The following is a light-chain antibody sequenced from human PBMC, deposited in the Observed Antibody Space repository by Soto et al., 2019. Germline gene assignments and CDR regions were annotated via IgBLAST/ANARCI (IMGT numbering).Light chain of an antibody. J-gene: IGKJ2*01. V-gene: IGKV1-5*01. Sequence: DIQMTQSPSTLSASVGDRVTITCRASQSISSWLAWYQQKPGKAPKVLIYDASSLESGGPSSFSGSGSGTEFTLTISSLQPDDFATYYYQQYNSYSSFTFGQGTKLEIK. CDR1: QSISSW. CDR2: DAS. CDR3: QQYNSYSSFT.